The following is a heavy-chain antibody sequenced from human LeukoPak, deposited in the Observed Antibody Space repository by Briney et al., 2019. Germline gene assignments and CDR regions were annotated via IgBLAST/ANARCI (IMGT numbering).Heavy chain of an antibody. CDR1: GFTFSSYG. D-gene: IGHD6-13*01. CDR2: IRYDGSNK. CDR3: AKDLGIAAAGPNDAFDI. J-gene: IGHJ3*02. Sequence: GALRLSCAASGFTFSSYGMHWVRQAPGKGLEGVAFIRYDGSNKYYADSVKGRFTISRDNSKNTLYLQMNSLRAEDTAVYYCAKDLGIAAAGPNDAFDIWGQGTMVTVSS. V-gene: IGHV3-30*02.